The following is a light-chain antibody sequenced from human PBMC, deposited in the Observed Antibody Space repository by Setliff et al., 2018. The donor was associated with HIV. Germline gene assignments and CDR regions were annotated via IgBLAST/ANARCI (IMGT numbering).Light chain of an antibody. CDR1: NSDVGGYNH. CDR3: SSYTSSSFYV. J-gene: IGLJ1*01. CDR2: DVS. Sequence: QSALTQPASVSASPGQSITISCTGTNSDVGGYNHVSWFQQHPGKAPKLMIFDVSNRPSGVSNRFSASKSGNTASLTISGLQAEDEADYYCSSYTSSSFYVFGTGTKVTV. V-gene: IGLV2-14*03.